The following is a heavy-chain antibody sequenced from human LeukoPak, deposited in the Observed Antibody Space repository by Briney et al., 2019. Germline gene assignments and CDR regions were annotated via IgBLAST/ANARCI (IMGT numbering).Heavy chain of an antibody. V-gene: IGHV4-39*07. CDR2: IYYSGST. CDR3: ARGRGIAAAGTYYYMDV. CDR1: GGSISSSSYY. Sequence: SETLSLTCTVSGGSISSSSYYWGWIRQPPGKGLEWIGSIYYSGSTYYNPFLKSRVTISVDTSKNQFSLKLSSVTAADTAVYYCARGRGIAAAGTYYYMDVWGSGTTVTVSS. D-gene: IGHD6-13*01. J-gene: IGHJ6*03.